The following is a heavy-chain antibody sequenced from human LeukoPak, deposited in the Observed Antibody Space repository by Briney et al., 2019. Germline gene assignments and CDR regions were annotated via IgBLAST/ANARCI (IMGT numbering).Heavy chain of an antibody. CDR2: ISGSGGST. J-gene: IGHJ4*02. CDR1: GFTFSSYA. V-gene: IGHV3-23*01. D-gene: IGHD3-22*01. CDR3: AKDPSMIVVVIEYFDY. Sequence: GGSLRLSCAASGFTFSSYAMNWVCQAPGKGLEWVSAISGSGGSTYYADSVKGRFTISRDNSKNTLYLQMNSLRAEDTAVYYCAKDPSMIVVVIEYFDYWGQGTLVTVSS.